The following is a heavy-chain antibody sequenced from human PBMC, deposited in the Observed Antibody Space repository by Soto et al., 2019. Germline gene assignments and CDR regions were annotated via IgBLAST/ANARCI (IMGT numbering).Heavy chain of an antibody. V-gene: IGHV4-34*01. Sequence: SETLSLTCAVYGGSFSGYYWSWIRQPPGKGLEWIGEINHSGSTNYNPSLKSRVTISVDTSKNQFSLKLSSATAADTAVYYCARGRDFWSGYYYYYGMDVWG. CDR1: GGSFSGYY. CDR3: ARGRDFWSGYYYYYGMDV. J-gene: IGHJ6*01. CDR2: INHSGST. D-gene: IGHD3-3*01.